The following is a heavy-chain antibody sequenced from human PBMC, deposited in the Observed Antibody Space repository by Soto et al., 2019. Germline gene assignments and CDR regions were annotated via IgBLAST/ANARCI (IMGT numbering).Heavy chain of an antibody. CDR1: GYRFTPYT. CDR3: ARVYSGSSLGY. J-gene: IGHJ4*02. CDR2: INTGNGNT. D-gene: IGHD1-26*01. Sequence: ASVKVSCKASGYRFTPYTMYWVRQAPGQRLEWMGWINTGNGNTKYSKKFQGRVTITRDTSASTAYMELSSLKSEDTAVYYCARVYSGSSLGYWGKGTLVTVSS. V-gene: IGHV1-3*04.